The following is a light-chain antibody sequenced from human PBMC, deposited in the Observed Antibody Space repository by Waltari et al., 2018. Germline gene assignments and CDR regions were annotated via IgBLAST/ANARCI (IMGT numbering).Light chain of an antibody. CDR2: EVS. J-gene: IGLJ2*01. Sequence: QSALTQPASVSGSPGQSITISCTGTSSDVGSYNLVSWYQQHPGKAPKLMIYEVSKRPSGVSKRFSGSKSGNKASLTISGLQAEDEADYYCCSYAGSSTVVVFGGGTKLTVL. CDR1: SSDVGSYNL. V-gene: IGLV2-23*02. CDR3: CSYAGSSTVVV.